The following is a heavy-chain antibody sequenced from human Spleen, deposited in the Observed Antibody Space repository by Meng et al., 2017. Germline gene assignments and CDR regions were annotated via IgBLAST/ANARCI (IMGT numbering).Heavy chain of an antibody. CDR3: AKEEVPNDY. Sequence: GESLKISCAASGFTFSTYWMHWVRQTPGKGLVWVSRINTDGSGTTYADSVRGRFTISRDNAKNTLYLQMNSLTAEDTALYYCAKEEVPNDYWGQGTLVTVSS. J-gene: IGHJ4*02. V-gene: IGHV3-74*03. CDR2: INTDGSGT. CDR1: GFTFSTYW. D-gene: IGHD1-1*01.